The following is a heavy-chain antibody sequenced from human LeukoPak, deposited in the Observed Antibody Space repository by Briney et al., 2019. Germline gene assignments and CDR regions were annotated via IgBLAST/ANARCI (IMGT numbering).Heavy chain of an antibody. CDR3: TRDLREHGVFDI. CDR1: GFTFSSYA. V-gene: IGHV3-23*03. D-gene: IGHD1-26*01. J-gene: IGHJ3*02. Sequence: PGGSLRLSCAASGFTFSSYAMSWVRQAPGKGLEWVSEIYSDGTTYYTASVKGRFSVSRDNFKNTVYLDMNSLRGEDTAIYYCTRDLREHGVFDIWGQGTMVTVSS. CDR2: IYSDGTT.